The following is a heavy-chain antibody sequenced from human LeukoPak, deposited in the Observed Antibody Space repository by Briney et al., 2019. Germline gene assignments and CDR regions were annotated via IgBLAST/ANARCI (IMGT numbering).Heavy chain of an antibody. CDR3: AKDIEGGSQYYFDY. D-gene: IGHD1-26*01. CDR1: GFTFGEYA. J-gene: IGHJ4*02. Sequence: GGSLRLSCAGSGFTFGEYAMHWVRQNPLKGLEWVSLISSDGGSTYYADSVKGRFTISRDNSKNSLYLQMNSLRAEDTALYYCAKDIEGGSQYYFDYWGQGTLVTVSS. V-gene: IGHV3-43D*03. CDR2: ISSDGGST.